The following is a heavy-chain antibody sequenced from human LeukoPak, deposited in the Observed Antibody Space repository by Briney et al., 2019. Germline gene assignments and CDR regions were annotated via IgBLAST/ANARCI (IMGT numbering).Heavy chain of an antibody. J-gene: IGHJ4*02. CDR1: GFTVSSNY. V-gene: IGHV3-53*01. CDR2: IYSGGST. Sequence: GGSLRLSRAASGFTVSSNYMSWVRQAPGKGLEWVSVIYSGGSTYYADSVKGRFTISRDNSKNTLYLQMNSLRAEDTAVYYCARVSGSGSYKGFDYWGQGTLVTVSS. CDR3: ARVSGSGSYKGFDY. D-gene: IGHD3-10*01.